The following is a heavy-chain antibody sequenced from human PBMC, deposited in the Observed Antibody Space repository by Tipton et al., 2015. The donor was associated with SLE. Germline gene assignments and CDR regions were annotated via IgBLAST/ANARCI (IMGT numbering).Heavy chain of an antibody. V-gene: IGHV4-34*01. CDR2: INHRGST. CDR3: ARGLLEPGDY. Sequence: LRLSCAASGFTFKRFGMHWVRQAPGKGLEWIGEINHRGSTNFNPSLKSRVTISVDTSKNQFSLKLSSVTAADTAVYYCARGLLEPGDYWGQGTLVTVSS. J-gene: IGHJ4*02. D-gene: IGHD3-3*01. CDR1: GFTFKRFG.